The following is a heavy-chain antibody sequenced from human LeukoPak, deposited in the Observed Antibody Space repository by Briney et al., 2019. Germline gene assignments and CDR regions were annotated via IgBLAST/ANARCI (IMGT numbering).Heavy chain of an antibody. Sequence: GGSLRLSCAASGFTFSNAWMSWVRQAPGKGLELVGRIKSKTDGGTTDYAAPVKGRFTISRDDSKNTLYLQMNSLKTEDTAVYYCTARYCRSTSCYGEYFQRWGQGTLVTVSS. J-gene: IGHJ1*01. CDR1: GFTFSNAW. V-gene: IGHV3-15*01. CDR3: TARYCRSTSCYGEYFQR. CDR2: IKSKTDGGTT. D-gene: IGHD2-2*01.